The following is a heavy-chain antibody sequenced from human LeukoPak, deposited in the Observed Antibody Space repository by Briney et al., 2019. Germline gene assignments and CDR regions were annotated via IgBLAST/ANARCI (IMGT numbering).Heavy chain of an antibody. CDR2: IRTKANSYAT. V-gene: IGHV3-73*01. D-gene: IGHD5-18*01. Sequence: GGSLRLSCAASGLTFSGAAMFWVRQASGKGLEWVGRIRTKANSYATTYAASVEGRFTISRDDSKNMAYLQMNSLKKEDTAVYYCTTTVMVNSFDYWGQGTLVTVSS. J-gene: IGHJ4*02. CDR1: GLTFSGAA. CDR3: TTTVMVNSFDY.